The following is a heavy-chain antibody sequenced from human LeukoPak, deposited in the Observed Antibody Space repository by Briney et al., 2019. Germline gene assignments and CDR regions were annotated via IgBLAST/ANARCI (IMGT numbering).Heavy chain of an antibody. V-gene: IGHV4-39*07. D-gene: IGHD3-22*01. Sequence: PSETLSLTCSISGGSFSSGYYCWGWVRQPPGKGLEWIGTPCYSGNIYYNPSLKSPVTISIDTSKNQFFLKLTSVTAADTALYYCARINSHSDNYYYPWFDPWGQGILVTVSS. CDR1: GGSFSSGYYC. CDR2: PCYSGNI. J-gene: IGHJ5*02. CDR3: ARINSHSDNYYYPWFDP.